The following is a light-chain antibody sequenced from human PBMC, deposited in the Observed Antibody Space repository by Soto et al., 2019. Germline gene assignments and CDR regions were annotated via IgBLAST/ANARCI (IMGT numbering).Light chain of an antibody. Sequence: DIQMTPSPSSLSASVGDRVTITCQARQDISNYLNWYQQKPGKAPKLLIYDASNLETGVPSRFSGSRSGTDFTCTISSLQPVDIASYYCQQYDNLPVTFGQGTNLEIK. CDR3: QQYDNLPVT. V-gene: IGKV1-33*01. J-gene: IGKJ2*01. CDR2: DAS. CDR1: QDISNY.